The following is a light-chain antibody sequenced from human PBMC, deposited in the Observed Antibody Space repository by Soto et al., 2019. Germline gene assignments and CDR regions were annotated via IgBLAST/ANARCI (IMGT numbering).Light chain of an antibody. Sequence: EVVLTQSPGTLSLSPGERATLFCRASQSVSNSYLAWYQQEPGQAPRLLIXDASRRATGIPDRFSGSASGSDFTLTISRLEPEEFAVYYCQQYGRSAGLFTFGPGTKVDIK. CDR3: QQYGRSAGLFT. CDR1: QSVSNSY. J-gene: IGKJ3*01. CDR2: DAS. V-gene: IGKV3-20*01.